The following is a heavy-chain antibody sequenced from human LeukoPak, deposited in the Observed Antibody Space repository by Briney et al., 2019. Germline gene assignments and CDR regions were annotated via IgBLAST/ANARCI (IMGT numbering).Heavy chain of an antibody. D-gene: IGHD2-15*01. V-gene: IGHV1-2*02. J-gene: IGHJ4*02. CDR3: ARAIARKVAVPVAY. CDR1: GYTFTGYY. CDR2: INPNSGGT. Sequence: ASVKVSCKASGYTFTGYYMHWVRQAPGQGLEWMGWINPNSGGTNYARKFQGRVTMTRETSISTAYMALSRLRSDDTAVYYCARAIARKVAVPVAYWGQGTLVTVSS.